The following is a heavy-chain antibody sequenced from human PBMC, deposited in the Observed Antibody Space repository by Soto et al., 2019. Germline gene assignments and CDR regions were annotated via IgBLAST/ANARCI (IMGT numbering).Heavy chain of an antibody. CDR1: GFTFSSYA. CDR3: AREPTYYYDSSGLLSGMDV. V-gene: IGHV3-33*08. CDR2: IWYDGTIK. J-gene: IGHJ6*02. D-gene: IGHD3-22*01. Sequence: GGSLRLSCAASGFTFSSYAMHWVRQAPGKGLEWVAVIWYDGTIKYYADSVKGRFTISRDNSKNTMYLQMNSLRDEDTAVYYCAREPTYYYDSSGLLSGMDVWGQGTTVTVSS.